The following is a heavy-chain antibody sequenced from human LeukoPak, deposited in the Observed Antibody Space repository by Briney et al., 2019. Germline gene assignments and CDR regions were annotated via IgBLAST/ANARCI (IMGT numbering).Heavy chain of an antibody. CDR1: GGSISSGDYY. J-gene: IGHJ4*02. Sequence: PSQTLSLTCTVSGGSISSGDYYWSWIRQPPGKGLEWFGYIYYSGSTYYNPSLKSRVTISVDTSKNQFSLKLSSVTAADTAVYYCARVIFLEWFTDYWGQGTLVTVSS. CDR2: IYYSGST. V-gene: IGHV4-30-4*01. CDR3: ARVIFLEWFTDY. D-gene: IGHD3-3*01.